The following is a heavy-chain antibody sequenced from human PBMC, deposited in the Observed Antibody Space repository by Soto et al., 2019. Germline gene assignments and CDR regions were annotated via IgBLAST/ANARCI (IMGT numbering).Heavy chain of an antibody. D-gene: IGHD3-3*01. CDR3: ARATEWNALDI. J-gene: IGHJ3*02. CDR2: IYRGGTT. CDR1: GFSVSGDY. Sequence: DVQLVETGGGLIQPGGSLRLSCAASGFSVSGDYMNWVRQGPGNGLEWVSVIYRGGTTYYADSVRGRFTISRDDSENTLFLQMNSLRAEDTAVYYCARATEWNALDIWGQGTMVTVSS. V-gene: IGHV3-53*02.